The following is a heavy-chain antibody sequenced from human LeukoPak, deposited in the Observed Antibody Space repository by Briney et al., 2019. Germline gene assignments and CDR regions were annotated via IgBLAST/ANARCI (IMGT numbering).Heavy chain of an antibody. J-gene: IGHJ4*02. CDR3: TTATVTTLFDY. V-gene: IGHV3-15*01. CDR2: KTDGGTT. Sequence: PGGSLRLSCAASGFTFSNAWMSWVRQAPGKGLEWVGRKTDGGTTDYAAPVKGRFTISRDDSKNALYLQMNSLKTEDIAVYYCTTATVTTLFDYWGQGTLVTVSS. D-gene: IGHD4-17*01. CDR1: GFTFSNAW.